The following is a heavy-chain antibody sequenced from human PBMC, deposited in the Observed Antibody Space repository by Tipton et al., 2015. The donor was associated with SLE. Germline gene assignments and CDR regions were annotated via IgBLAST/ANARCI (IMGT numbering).Heavy chain of an antibody. J-gene: IGHJ5*02. V-gene: IGHV4-4*07. D-gene: IGHD1-26*01. CDR3: AREAPLVGASPTWFDP. Sequence: TLSLTCTVSAGFIRSPFWNWLRQPAGKGLEWIGRIYTNGATNFNPSLKSRGTMSVDTSNNQVFLTLSSVTAADTAVYYCAREAPLVGASPTWFDPWGQGTLVTVSS. CDR1: AGFIRSPF. CDR2: IYTNGAT.